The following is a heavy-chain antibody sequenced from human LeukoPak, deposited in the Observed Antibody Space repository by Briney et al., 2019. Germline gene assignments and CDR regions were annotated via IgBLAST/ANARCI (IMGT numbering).Heavy chain of an antibody. CDR2: IYTSGST. CDR1: GGSISSGSYY. V-gene: IGHV4-61*02. CDR3: ASDSSSWYGDWFDP. D-gene: IGHD6-13*01. J-gene: IGHJ5*02. Sequence: SQTLSLTCTVSGGSISSGSYYWSWIRQPAGKGLEWIGRIYTSGSTNYNPSLKSRVTISVDTSKNQFSLKLSSVTAADTAVYYCASDSSSWYGDWFDPWGQGTLVTVSS.